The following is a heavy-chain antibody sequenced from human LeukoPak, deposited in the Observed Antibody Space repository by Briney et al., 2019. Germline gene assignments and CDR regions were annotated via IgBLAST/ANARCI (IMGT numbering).Heavy chain of an antibody. CDR3: ARAAIYYYYNLDV. J-gene: IGHJ6*03. V-gene: IGHV3-30*04. CDR1: GFTFNSYA. CDR2: ISFDGTKK. Sequence: GRSLRLSCVASGFTFNSYAMHWVRPAPGKGLEWVAVISFDGTKKYYSDSVKGRFTISRDKSKNTVYLQMSSLRPQDTSTYYCARAAIYYYYNLDVWGKGTTVAVSS.